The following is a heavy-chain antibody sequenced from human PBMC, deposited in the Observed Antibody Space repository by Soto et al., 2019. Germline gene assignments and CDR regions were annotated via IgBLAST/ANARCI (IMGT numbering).Heavy chain of an antibody. V-gene: IGHV1-46*01. Sequence: GTSVKLTCKASGYTFTSYYMHWVRQAPGQGLEWMGIINPSGGGTSYAQKFQGRVTMTRDTSTSTVYMELSSLSSEDTAMYYCARDSTPAYWGQGTLVTVSS. CDR3: ARDSTPAY. CDR2: INPSGGGT. J-gene: IGHJ4*02. CDR1: GYTFTSYY.